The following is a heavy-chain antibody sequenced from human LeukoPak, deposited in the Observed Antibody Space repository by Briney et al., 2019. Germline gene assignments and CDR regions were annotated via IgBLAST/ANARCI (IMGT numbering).Heavy chain of an antibody. CDR2: INPNSGGT. D-gene: IGHD2-2*01. Sequence: ASVKVSCKASGYTFTGYYMHWVRQAPGQGLEWMGWINPNSGGTNYAQKFQGRVTMTRDTSISTAYMELSRLRSDDTAVYYCARSPYCSSTSCPPGYWGQGTLVTVSS. CDR1: GYTFTGYY. J-gene: IGHJ4*02. V-gene: IGHV1-2*02. CDR3: ARSPYCSSTSCPPGY.